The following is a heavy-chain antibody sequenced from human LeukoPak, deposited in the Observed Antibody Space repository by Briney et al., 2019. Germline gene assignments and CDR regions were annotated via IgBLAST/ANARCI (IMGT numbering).Heavy chain of an antibody. V-gene: IGHV1-8*01. CDR2: MNPNSGNT. J-gene: IGHJ6*03. CDR3: ARVLVVPAATYYYYYYMDV. CDR1: GYTFTSSD. D-gene: IGHD2-2*01. Sequence: ASAKVSCKASGYTFTSSDINWVRQATGAGLVWMGCMNPNSGNTGYTQKFQGRVTMTRNTSTRTAYMGLRSVRSEDTAVYYGARVLVVPAATYYYYYYMDVWGKGTTVTVSS.